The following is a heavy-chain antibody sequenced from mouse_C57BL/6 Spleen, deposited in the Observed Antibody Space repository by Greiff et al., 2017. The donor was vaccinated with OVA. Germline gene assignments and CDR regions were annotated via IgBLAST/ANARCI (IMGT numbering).Heavy chain of an antibody. D-gene: IGHD2-1*01. CDR1: GYTFTEYT. CDR2: FYPGSGSI. V-gene: IGHV1-62-2*01. J-gene: IGHJ2*01. CDR3: ARHEGNSNCFDY. Sequence: QVQLQQSGAELVKPGASVKLSCKASGYTFTEYTIHWVKQRSGQGLEWIGWFYPGSGSIKYNEKFKDKATLTADKSSSPVYMEISRLTSDDAAVYCCARHEGNSNCFDYWGQGTTLTVAS.